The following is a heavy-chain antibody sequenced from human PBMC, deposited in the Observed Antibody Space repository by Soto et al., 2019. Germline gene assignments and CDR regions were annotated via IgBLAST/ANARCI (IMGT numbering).Heavy chain of an antibody. CDR1: GGTFSSYA. D-gene: IGHD1-26*01. J-gene: IGHJ4*02. Sequence: SVKVSCKASGGTFSSYAISWVRQAPGQGLEWMGGIIPIFGTANYAQKFQGRVTITADESTSTAYMELSSLRSEDTAVYYCARDLYRYRGSYRGPFDHWGQGTLVTVSS. V-gene: IGHV1-69*13. CDR2: IIPIFGTA. CDR3: ARDLYRYRGSYRGPFDH.